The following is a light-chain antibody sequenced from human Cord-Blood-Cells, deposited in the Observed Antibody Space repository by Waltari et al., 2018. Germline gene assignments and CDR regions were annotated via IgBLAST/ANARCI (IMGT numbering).Light chain of an antibody. CDR2: GAS. CDR3: QQYNNWPPWT. Sequence: EIVMTQSPATLSVSPGERATLSCRASQSVSSNVAWYQQKPGQAPRLLIYGASTRATGIPARFRGSGSGTEFTLTISSLQSEDLAVYYCQQYNNWPPWTFGQGTKVEIK. J-gene: IGKJ1*01. V-gene: IGKV3-15*01. CDR1: QSVSSN.